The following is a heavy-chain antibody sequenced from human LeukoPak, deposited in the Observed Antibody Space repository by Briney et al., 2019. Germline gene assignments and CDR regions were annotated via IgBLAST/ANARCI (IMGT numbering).Heavy chain of an antibody. CDR2: IYYSGST. J-gene: IGHJ5*02. D-gene: IGHD1-26*01. CDR1: GGSISSGDYY. Sequence: PSQTLSITCTVSGGSISSGDYYWSWIRQPPGKGLEWIGYIYYSGSTYYNPSLKSRVTISVDTSKNQFSLKLSSVTAADTAVYYCARVALELLPNWFDPWGQGTLVTVSS. CDR3: ARVALELLPNWFDP. V-gene: IGHV4-30-4*01.